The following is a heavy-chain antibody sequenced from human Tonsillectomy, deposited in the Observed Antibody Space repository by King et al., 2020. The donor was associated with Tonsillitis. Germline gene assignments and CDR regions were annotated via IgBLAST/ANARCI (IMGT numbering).Heavy chain of an antibody. CDR1: GFTFSSYG. CDR2: ISFNGENK. D-gene: IGHD7-27*01. J-gene: IGHJ4*02. Sequence: VQLVESGGGVVQPGRSLRLSCEPSGFTFSSYGMHWVRQAPGKGLEWVAVISFNGENKHYAESVKGRFTISRDNSKNTLYLLMNSLRVEDTAVYYCARERLYNVGWGIDHWGQGTLVTVSP. CDR3: ARERLYNVGWGIDH. V-gene: IGHV3-33*05.